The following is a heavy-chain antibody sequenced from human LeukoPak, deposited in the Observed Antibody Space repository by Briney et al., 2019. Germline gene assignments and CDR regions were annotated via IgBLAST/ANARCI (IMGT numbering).Heavy chain of an antibody. Sequence: GGSLRLSCAASGFTFSSYSMNWVRQAPGKGLEWVSSITSSSSYIYYADSVKGRFTISRDNAKNSLYLQMNSLRAEDTAVYYCVRDLEYYDILTGYYSPYGMDVWGQGTTVTVSS. CDR2: ITSSSSYI. CDR1: GFTFSSYS. CDR3: VRDLEYYDILTGYYSPYGMDV. V-gene: IGHV3-21*01. D-gene: IGHD3-9*01. J-gene: IGHJ6*02.